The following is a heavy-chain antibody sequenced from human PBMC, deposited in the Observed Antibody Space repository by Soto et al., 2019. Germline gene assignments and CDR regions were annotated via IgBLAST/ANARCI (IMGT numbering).Heavy chain of an antibody. J-gene: IGHJ6*02. V-gene: IGHV3-33*01. CDR3: ARGHKGRVTLRNYYYYGMDV. CDR2: IWYDGSNK. Sequence: GGSLRLSCAASGFTFSSYGMHWVRQAPGKGLEWVAVIWYDGSNKYYADSVKGRFTISRDNSKNTLYLQMNSLRAEDTAVYYCARGHKGRVTLRNYYYYGMDVWGQGTTVTVSS. D-gene: IGHD4-4*01. CDR1: GFTFSSYG.